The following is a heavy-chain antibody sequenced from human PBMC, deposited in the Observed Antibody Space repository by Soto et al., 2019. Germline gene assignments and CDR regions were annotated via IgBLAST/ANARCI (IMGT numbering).Heavy chain of an antibody. Sequence: SETLSLTCTVSGGSISSYYWSWIRQPPGKGLEWIGYIYDSGSTNYNPSLKSRVTISVDTSKNQFSLKLSSVTAADTAVYYCARSPAYDFWSGYYVHYYYGMDVWGQGTTVTVSS. J-gene: IGHJ6*02. D-gene: IGHD3-3*01. V-gene: IGHV4-59*01. CDR2: IYDSGST. CDR3: ARSPAYDFWSGYYVHYYYGMDV. CDR1: GGSISSYY.